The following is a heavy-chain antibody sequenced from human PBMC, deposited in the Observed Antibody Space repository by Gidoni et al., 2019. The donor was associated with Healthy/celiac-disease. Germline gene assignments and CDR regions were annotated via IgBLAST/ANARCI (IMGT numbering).Heavy chain of an antibody. V-gene: IGHV3-30*18. CDR2: ISYDGSNK. J-gene: IGHJ4*02. D-gene: IGHD6-13*01. CDR1: GFTFSSYG. Sequence: QVQLVESGGGVVQPGRSLRLSCAASGFTFSSYGMHWVRQAPGKGLEWVAVISYDGSNKYYADSVKGRFTISRDNSKNTLYLQMNSLRAEDTAVYYCAKETIWYHFDYWGQGTLVTVSS. CDR3: AKETIWYHFDY.